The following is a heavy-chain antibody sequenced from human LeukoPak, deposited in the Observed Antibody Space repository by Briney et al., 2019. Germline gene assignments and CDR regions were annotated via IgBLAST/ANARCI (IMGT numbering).Heavy chain of an antibody. CDR3: ARWIHDSAAWRLDY. V-gene: IGHV3-7*04. Sequence: GGSLRLSCAASGFTFSNYYMSWVRQAPGKGLEWVANIRQDASAVFQVDSLKGRFAVSRDNTKNSLYLQMSSLRVEDTAVYYCARWIHDSAAWRLDYWGRGALVTVSS. J-gene: IGHJ4*02. CDR2: IRQDASAV. CDR1: GFTFSNYY. D-gene: IGHD3-22*01.